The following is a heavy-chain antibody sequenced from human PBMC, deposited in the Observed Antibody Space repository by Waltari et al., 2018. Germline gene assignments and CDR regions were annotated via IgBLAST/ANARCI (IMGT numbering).Heavy chain of an antibody. CDR1: GGSISSSNW. CDR3: ARIAAVLPFDY. D-gene: IGHD6-13*01. Sequence: QVQLQESGPGLVKPSGTLSLTCAVYGGSISSSNWWSWVRQPPGKGLEWIGEIYHSGSTTCNPSLKRRVTISVYKSKMQFSLKLSSVTSAYTAVYYCARIAAVLPFDYWGQGTLVTVSS. V-gene: IGHV4-4*02. CDR2: IYHSGST. J-gene: IGHJ4*02.